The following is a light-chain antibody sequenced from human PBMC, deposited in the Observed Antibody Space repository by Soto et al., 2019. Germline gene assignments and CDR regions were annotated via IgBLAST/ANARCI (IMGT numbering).Light chain of an antibody. J-gene: IGLJ2*01. CDR3: QSYDSSLSGHVV. Sequence: QSVLTQPPSVSGAPGQTVTISCTGSSSNIGAGYDVHWYQQLPGTAPKLLIYGNSNRPSGVPDRFSGSKSGTSASLAITGLQAEDEADYYCQSYDSSLSGHVVFGGGTKLTV. V-gene: IGLV1-40*01. CDR2: GNS. CDR1: SSNIGAGYD.